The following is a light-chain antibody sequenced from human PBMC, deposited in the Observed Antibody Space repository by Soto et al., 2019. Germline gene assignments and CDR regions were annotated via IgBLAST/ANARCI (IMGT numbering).Light chain of an antibody. CDR1: QSVSNH. V-gene: IGKV3-15*01. CDR2: GAS. CDR3: QQYNNWPQLT. J-gene: IGKJ4*01. Sequence: EIVMTQSPATLSVSPGERATLSCRASQSVSNHLAWYQQKPGQAPRLLIYGASTRATGVPARFSGSGSGTEFTLTISSLQSEDFAVYYCQQYNNWPQLTFGGGTKVEIK.